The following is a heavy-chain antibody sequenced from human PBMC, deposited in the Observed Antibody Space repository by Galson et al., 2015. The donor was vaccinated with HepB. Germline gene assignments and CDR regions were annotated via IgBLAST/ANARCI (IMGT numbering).Heavy chain of an antibody. J-gene: IGHJ4*02. CDR3: ARFDQLLYGTIDY. Sequence: SVKVSCKASGYTFTSYDINWVRQATGQGLEWMGWMNPNSGNTGYAQKFQGRVTMTRNTSISTAYMELSSLRSEDTAVYYCARFDQLLYGTIDYWGQGTLVTVSS. D-gene: IGHD2-2*02. V-gene: IGHV1-8*01. CDR2: MNPNSGNT. CDR1: GYTFTSYD.